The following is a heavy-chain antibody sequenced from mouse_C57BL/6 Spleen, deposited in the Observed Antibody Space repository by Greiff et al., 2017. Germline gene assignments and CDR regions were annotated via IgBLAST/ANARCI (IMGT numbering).Heavy chain of an antibody. D-gene: IGHD1-2*01. Sequence: EVQGVESGGGLVKPGGSLKLSCAASGFTFSDYGMHWVRQAPGKGLEWVAYISSGSSTIYYADTVKGRFTISRDNAKNTLFLQMTSLRSEDTAMYYCARPYYGGAMDDWGQGTSVTVSS. V-gene: IGHV5-17*01. CDR2: ISSGSSTI. CDR1: GFTFSDYG. CDR3: ARPYYGGAMDD. J-gene: IGHJ4*01.